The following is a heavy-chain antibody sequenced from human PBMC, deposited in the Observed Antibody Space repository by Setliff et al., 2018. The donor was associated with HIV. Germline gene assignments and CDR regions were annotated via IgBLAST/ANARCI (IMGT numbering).Heavy chain of an antibody. Sequence: SETLSLTCTVSGGSISTGGYYWSWIRQPPGKGLEWIGELNYVGVTNHNPSLKSRVTISVEASKRQWSLKLSSVTAADTAVYYCARGPTVTARRERAFDIWGQGTMVTVSS. D-gene: IGHD4-17*01. CDR2: LNYVGVT. J-gene: IGHJ3*02. CDR1: GGSISTGGYY. V-gene: IGHV4-61*08. CDR3: ARGPTVTARRERAFDI.